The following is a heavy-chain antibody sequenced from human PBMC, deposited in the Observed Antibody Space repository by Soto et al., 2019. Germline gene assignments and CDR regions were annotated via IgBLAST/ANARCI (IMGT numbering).Heavy chain of an antibody. Sequence: HPGGSLRLSCAASGFTFSSYAMSWVRQAPGKGLEWVSAISGSGGSTYYADSVKGRFTISRDNSKNTLYLQMNSLRAEDTAVYYCAKDLSTLRHIVVVTAIPTEAFDIWGQGTMVTVSS. V-gene: IGHV3-23*01. J-gene: IGHJ3*02. CDR1: GFTFSSYA. CDR3: AKDLSTLRHIVVVTAIPTEAFDI. D-gene: IGHD2-21*02. CDR2: ISGSGGST.